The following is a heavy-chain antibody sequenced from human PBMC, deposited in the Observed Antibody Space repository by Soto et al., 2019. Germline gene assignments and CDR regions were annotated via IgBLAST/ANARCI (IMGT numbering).Heavy chain of an antibody. J-gene: IGHJ4*02. D-gene: IGHD3-22*01. V-gene: IGHV3-23*01. Sequence: GGSLRLSCAASGFTFSSYAMSWVRQAPGKGLEWVSAISGSGGSTYYADSVKGRFTISRDNSKNTLYLQMNSLRAEDTAVYYCAKDKAHSYYYDSSGYYHYWGQGTLVTVSS. CDR3: AKDKAHSYYYDSSGYYHY. CDR1: GFTFSSYA. CDR2: ISGSGGST.